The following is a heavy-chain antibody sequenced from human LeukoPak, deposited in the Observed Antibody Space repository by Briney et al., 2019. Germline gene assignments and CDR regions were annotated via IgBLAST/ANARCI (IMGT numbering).Heavy chain of an antibody. Sequence: VASVTVSCKASGYTFTSYAMHWVRQAPGQRLEWMGWINAGNGNRKYSQKFQGRVTFTRDTSASTAYMELSSLRSEDTAVYYCARYRYCTTTTCYAFDYWGQGTLVTVSS. D-gene: IGHD2-2*01. CDR2: INAGNGNR. CDR1: GYTFTSYA. J-gene: IGHJ4*02. V-gene: IGHV1-3*01. CDR3: ARYRYCTTTTCYAFDY.